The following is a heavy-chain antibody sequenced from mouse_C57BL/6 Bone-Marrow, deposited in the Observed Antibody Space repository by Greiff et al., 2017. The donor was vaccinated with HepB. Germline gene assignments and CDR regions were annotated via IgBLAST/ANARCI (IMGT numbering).Heavy chain of an antibody. J-gene: IGHJ2*01. Sequence: KLPGAELVKPGASVQMSCKASGYTFTSYWITWVKQRPGQGLEWIGDIYPGSGSTNYNEKFKSKATLTVDTSSSTAYMQLSSLTSEDSAVYYCARDATGYFDYWGQGTTLTVSS. CDR3: ARDATGYFDY. CDR2: IYPGSGST. V-gene: IGHV1-55*01. D-gene: IGHD6-1*01. CDR1: GYTFTSYW.